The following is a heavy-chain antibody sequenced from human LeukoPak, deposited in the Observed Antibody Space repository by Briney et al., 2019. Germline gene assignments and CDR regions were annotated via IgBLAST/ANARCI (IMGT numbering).Heavy chain of an antibody. D-gene: IGHD2-8*01. CDR3: ASDMVSPRVGMDV. J-gene: IGHJ6*02. CDR1: GFIFSDYY. Sequence: AGSLRLSCAGSGFIFSDYYMNWIRQAPGKGLGWDSYISSSSSYTNYADSVKGRFTISRDNAKNSLYLQMNSLRAEDTAVYYCASDMVSPRVGMDVWGQGTTVTVSS. V-gene: IGHV3-11*06. CDR2: ISSSSSYT.